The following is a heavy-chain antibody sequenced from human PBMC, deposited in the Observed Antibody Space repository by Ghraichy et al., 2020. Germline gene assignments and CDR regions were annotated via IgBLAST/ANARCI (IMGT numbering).Heavy chain of an antibody. CDR1: GLTFSTYS. D-gene: IGHD3-3*01. J-gene: IGHJ3*02. CDR2: ISSSSSTI. CDR3: ARGDTIFGGGGNI. V-gene: IGHV3-48*01. Sequence: GGSLRLSCAASGLTFSTYSMNWVRQAPGKGLEWVSYISSSSSTIYYADSVKGRFTISRDNAKNSLYLQMNSLRVEDTAVYYCARGDTIFGGGGNIWGQGTMVTVSS.